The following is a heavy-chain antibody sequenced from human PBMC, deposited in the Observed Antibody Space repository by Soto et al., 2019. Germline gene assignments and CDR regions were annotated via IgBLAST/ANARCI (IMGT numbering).Heavy chain of an antibody. CDR1: GFTFSGSA. D-gene: IGHD5-18*01. CDR3: TRRGSYGTTTTQDYYYYGMDV. Sequence: GSLRLSCAASGFTFSGSAMHWVRQASGKGLEWVGRIRSKANSYATAYAASVKGRFTISRDDSKNTAYLQMNSLKTEDTAVYYCTRRGSYGTTTTQDYYYYGMDVWGQGTTVTVSS. CDR2: IRSKANSYAT. V-gene: IGHV3-73*01. J-gene: IGHJ6*02.